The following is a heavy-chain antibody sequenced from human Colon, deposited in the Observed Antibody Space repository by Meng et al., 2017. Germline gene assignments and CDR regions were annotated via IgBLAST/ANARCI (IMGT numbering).Heavy chain of an antibody. D-gene: IGHD1-26*01. V-gene: IGHV4-59*01. CDR2: ISSTGKT. Sequence: GQLQDPGPGLVKPSETLSLTCTVPGDSINSYYWSWIRQPPGKGLEWIGHISSTGKTDYNPPLKSRVTISVETSKNQFSLRLTSVAAADTAVYYCARAPVGAITWFYFDYWGQGALVTVSS. CDR3: ARAPVGAITWFYFDY. J-gene: IGHJ4*02. CDR1: GDSINSYY.